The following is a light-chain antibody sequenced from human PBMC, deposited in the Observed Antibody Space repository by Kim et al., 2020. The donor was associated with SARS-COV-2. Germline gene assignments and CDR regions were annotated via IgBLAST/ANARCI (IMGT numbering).Light chain of an antibody. CDR3: SSWDDSLDGGL. J-gene: IGLJ3*02. CDR1: NSNIGGGT. V-gene: IGLV1-44*01. CDR2: NTD. Sequence: QSVLTQPPSASGTPGQRVTISCSGSNSNIGGGTVNWYQHLPGAAPRLLIYNTDQRPSGVSDRFSGSQSGTSASLAISGLQSDDEADYYCSSWDDSLDGGLFGGGTQLTV.